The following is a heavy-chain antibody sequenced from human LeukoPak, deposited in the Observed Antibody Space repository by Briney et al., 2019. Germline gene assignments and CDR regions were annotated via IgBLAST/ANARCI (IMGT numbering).Heavy chain of an antibody. CDR2: IYIGGST. V-gene: IGHV3-53*01. D-gene: IGHD1-7*01. CDR3: ARSSYRRPLELSWFDP. Sequence: GGSLRPSRAPYALTVSSNYMGWVSQAPGKGLGWVSVIYIGGSTYYADSVKGRFTIYRDNSKNTLYLQMNSLRAEDTAVYYCARSSYRRPLELSWFDPWGQGTLVTVS. CDR1: ALTVSSNY. J-gene: IGHJ5*02.